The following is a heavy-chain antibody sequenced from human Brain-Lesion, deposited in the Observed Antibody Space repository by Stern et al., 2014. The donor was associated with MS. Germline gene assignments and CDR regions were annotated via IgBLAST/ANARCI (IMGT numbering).Heavy chain of an antibody. CDR2: IYYSGDT. V-gene: IGHV4-39*01. CDR3: AGEEDIRYCSGGSCTGNWFDP. J-gene: IGHJ5*02. Sequence: QVQLVQSGPGLVKPSETLSLTCTVAGGSVSSTSYAWAWIRQPPGKGLEWIGTIYYSGDTYYSPSLTSRLPISLDTSKNRFSLRLRSVTAADTAVYYCAGEEDIRYCSGGSCTGNWFDPWGQGTLVTVSS. CDR1: GGSVSSTSYA. D-gene: IGHD2-15*01.